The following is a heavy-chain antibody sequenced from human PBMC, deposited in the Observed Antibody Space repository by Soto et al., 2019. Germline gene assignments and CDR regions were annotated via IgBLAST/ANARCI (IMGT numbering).Heavy chain of an antibody. CDR3: AREGVGGYGSGSYYNLFYP. V-gene: IGHV6-1*01. D-gene: IGHD3-10*01. CDR1: GDSVSSNSAA. J-gene: IGHJ5*02. Sequence: PSQTLSLTCAISGDSVSSNSAAWNWIRQSPSRGLEWLGRTYYRSKWYNDYAVSVKSRITINPDTSKNQFSLQLNSVTPEDTAVYYCAREGVGGYGSGSYYNLFYPWGQGTLVTVSS. CDR2: TYYRSKWYN.